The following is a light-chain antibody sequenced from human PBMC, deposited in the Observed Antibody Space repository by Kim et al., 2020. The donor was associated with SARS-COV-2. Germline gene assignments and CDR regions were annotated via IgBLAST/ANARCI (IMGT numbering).Light chain of an antibody. J-gene: IGLJ2*01. CDR1: NIGHKS. V-gene: IGLV3-21*04. CDR2: FDS. Sequence: SYELTQPPSVSVAPGKTAKISCGGDNIGHKSVHWYQQKPGQAPVLVILFDSDRPSGISQRFSGSNLRNTATLTISSVEAGDEADYYCQVWDRSSDHHVFGGGTKVTVL. CDR3: QVWDRSSDHHV.